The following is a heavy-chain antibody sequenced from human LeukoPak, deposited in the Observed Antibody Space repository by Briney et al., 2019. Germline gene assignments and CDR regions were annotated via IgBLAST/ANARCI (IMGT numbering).Heavy chain of an antibody. J-gene: IGHJ6*03. Sequence: GGSLRLSCAASGFTFSSYWMSWVRQAPGKGLGWVANIKQDGSEKYYVDSVKGRFTTSRDNAKNSLYLQMNSLRAEDTAVYYCARPRPGYYMDVWGKGTTVTVSS. D-gene: IGHD1-1*01. V-gene: IGHV3-7*01. CDR3: ARPRPGYYMDV. CDR2: IKQDGSEK. CDR1: GFTFSSYW.